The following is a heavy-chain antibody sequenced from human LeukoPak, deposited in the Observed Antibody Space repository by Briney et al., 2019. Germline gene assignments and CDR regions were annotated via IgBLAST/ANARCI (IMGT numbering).Heavy chain of an antibody. CDR1: GFPVSSNS. CDR2: IGRTTSTI. CDR3: ARGYSCGATFDY. J-gene: IGHJ4*02. V-gene: IGHV3-48*01. Sequence: GGSLRLSCAASGFPVSSNSMNWVRQAPGKGLEWISYIGRTTSTIYYADSVEGRFTISRDNAKNSLFLQMNSLRAEDTAVYYCARGYSCGATFDYWGQGTLVTVS. D-gene: IGHD4-11*01.